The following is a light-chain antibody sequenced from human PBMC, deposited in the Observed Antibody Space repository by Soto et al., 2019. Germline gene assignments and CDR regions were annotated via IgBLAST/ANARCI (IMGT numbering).Light chain of an antibody. Sequence: EIVLTQSPGTLSLSPGERATLSCRASQSVSNNYLAWYQQKPGQAPRLLIYGASTRATGIPDRFSGSGSGTDFTLTISRLAPEDFAVYYCQQYGSSGTFGQGTKVEIK. CDR2: GAS. V-gene: IGKV3-20*01. J-gene: IGKJ1*01. CDR3: QQYGSSGT. CDR1: QSVSNNY.